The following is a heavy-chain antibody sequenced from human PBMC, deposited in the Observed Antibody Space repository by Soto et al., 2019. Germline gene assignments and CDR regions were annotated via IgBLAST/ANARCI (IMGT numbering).Heavy chain of an antibody. CDR3: ARVKLYYYDSSGPVFDY. CDR1: GGSVSSGSYY. V-gene: IGHV4-61*01. D-gene: IGHD3-22*01. Sequence: SETLSLTCTVSGGSVSSGSYYWSWIRQPPGKGLEWIGYIYYSGSTNYSPSLKSRVTISVDTSKNQFSLKLSSVTAADTAVYYCARVKLYYYDSSGPVFDYWGQGTLVTVSS. CDR2: IYYSGST. J-gene: IGHJ4*02.